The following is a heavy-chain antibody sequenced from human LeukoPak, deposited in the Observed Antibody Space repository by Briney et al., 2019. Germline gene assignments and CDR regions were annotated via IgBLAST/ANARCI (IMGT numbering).Heavy chain of an antibody. CDR3: ARGWLLWFGELLSPGWFDP. V-gene: IGHV4-39*01. D-gene: IGHD3-10*01. Sequence: SETLFLTCTVSGGSISSSSYYWGWIRQPPGKGLEWIGSIYYSGSTYYNPSLKSRVTISVDTSKNQFSLKLSSVTAADTAVYYCARGWLLWFGELLSPGWFDPWGQGTLVTVSS. J-gene: IGHJ5*02. CDR2: IYYSGST. CDR1: GGSISSSSYY.